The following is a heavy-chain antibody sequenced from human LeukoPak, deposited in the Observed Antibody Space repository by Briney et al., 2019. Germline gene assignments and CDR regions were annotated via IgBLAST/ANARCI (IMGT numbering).Heavy chain of an antibody. D-gene: IGHD3-22*01. CDR3: AKGHGDASGYYYFDY. CDR2: IRGGGGST. CDR1: GFTFSNYG. J-gene: IGHJ4*02. Sequence: TGESLRLSCAASGFTFSNYGMSWVRQAPGKGLEWVSAIRGGGGSTYYADSVKGRFTLSRDNPKNTLYLQMNDLRAEDTAVYYCAKGHGDASGYYYFDYWGQGTLVTVSS. V-gene: IGHV3-23*01.